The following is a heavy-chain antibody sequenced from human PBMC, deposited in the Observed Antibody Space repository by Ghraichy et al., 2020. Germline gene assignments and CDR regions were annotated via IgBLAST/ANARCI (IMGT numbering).Heavy chain of an antibody. Sequence: ASVKVSCKASGYSFTYYGIDWVRQAPGQGLEWMGWIGGYNGNTNYAQKFQGRATMTTDTSTSTAYMQLRSLRFDDTAVYYCARGFSYGSTYYYGMDVWGQGTTVTVSS. CDR2: IGGYNGNT. J-gene: IGHJ6*02. CDR3: ARGFSYGSTYYYGMDV. V-gene: IGHV1-18*04. CDR1: GYSFTYYG. D-gene: IGHD5-18*01.